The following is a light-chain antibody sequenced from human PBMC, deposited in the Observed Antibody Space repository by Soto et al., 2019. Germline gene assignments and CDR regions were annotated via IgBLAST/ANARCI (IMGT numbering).Light chain of an antibody. CDR3: PQYGGSSWT. J-gene: IGKJ1*01. V-gene: IGKV3-20*01. CDR1: QSVSSSY. Sequence: EIVLTQSPGTLSLSPGERATLSCRASQSVSSSYLAWYQQKPGQAPRLLIYGASSRATGIPDRFSGSGSGTDFTLTISRLEPEDFAVYYCPQYGGSSWTFGQGTKVDIK. CDR2: GAS.